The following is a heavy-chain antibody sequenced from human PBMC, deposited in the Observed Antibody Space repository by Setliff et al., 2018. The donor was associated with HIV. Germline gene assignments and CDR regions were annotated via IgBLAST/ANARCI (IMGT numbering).Heavy chain of an antibody. J-gene: IGHJ4*02. CDR1: GDSISAYY. Sequence: SQTLSLTCSVSGDSISAYYWTWIRQSPGKGLEWIGWIYKNGNTNYNPSLTSRLTISVDTSKNQFSLKLSSVTAADTAVYYCAARKLSAAAFDYWGQGSLVTVSS. CDR3: AARKLSAAAFDY. CDR2: IYKNGNT. D-gene: IGHD6-13*01. V-gene: IGHV4-4*09.